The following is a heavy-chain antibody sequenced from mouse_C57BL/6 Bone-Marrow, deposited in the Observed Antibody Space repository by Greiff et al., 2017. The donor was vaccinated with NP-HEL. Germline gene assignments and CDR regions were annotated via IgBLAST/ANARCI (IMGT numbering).Heavy chain of an antibody. CDR2: INPNNGGT. J-gene: IGHJ4*01. D-gene: IGHD2-2*01. Sequence: EVQLQQSGPELVKPGASVKIPCKASGYTFTDYNMDWVKQSHGKSLEWIGDINPNNGGTIYNQKFKGKATLTVDKSSSTAYMELRSLTSEDTAVYYCARRGLRGYDGHYYAMDYWGQGTSVTVSS. V-gene: IGHV1-18*01. CDR3: ARRGLRGYDGHYYAMDY. CDR1: GYTFTDYN.